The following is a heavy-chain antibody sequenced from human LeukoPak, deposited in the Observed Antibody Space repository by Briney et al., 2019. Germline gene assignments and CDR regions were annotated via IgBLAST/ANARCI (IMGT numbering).Heavy chain of an antibody. J-gene: IGHJ6*03. D-gene: IGHD2-2*01. CDR3: ARGGGIVVVPAAPKYMDV. Sequence: SETLSLTCTVSGGSTSSGSYYWSWIRQPAGKGLEWIGRIYTSGSTNYNPSLKSRVTISVDTSKNQFSLKLSSVTAADTAVYYCARGGGIVVVPAAPKYMDVWGKGTTVTVSS. V-gene: IGHV4-61*02. CDR2: IYTSGST. CDR1: GGSTSSGSYY.